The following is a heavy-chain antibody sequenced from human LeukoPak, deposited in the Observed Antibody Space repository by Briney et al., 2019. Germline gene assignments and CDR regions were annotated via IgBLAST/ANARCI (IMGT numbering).Heavy chain of an antibody. J-gene: IGHJ3*02. D-gene: IGHD3-22*01. CDR3: ARGKDYFDSGGAFDI. CDR2: IYYSGST. CDR1: GGSISGYY. Sequence: PSETLSLTCTVSGGSISGYYWSWIRQPPGKGLEWIGYIYYSGSTNYNPSLKSRVTMSVDTSKNQFSLKLSSVTAADTAVYYCARGKDYFDSGGAFDIWGQGTMATVSS. V-gene: IGHV4-59*01.